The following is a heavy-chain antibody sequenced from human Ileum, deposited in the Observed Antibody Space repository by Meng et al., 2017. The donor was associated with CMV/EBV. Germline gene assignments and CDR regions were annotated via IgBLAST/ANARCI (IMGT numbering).Heavy chain of an antibody. V-gene: IGHV1-18*01. CDR2: ISAYNGNT. D-gene: IGHD2-15*01. Sequence: ASVKVSCKASGYTFSTFGISWVRQAPGQGLEWMGWISAYNGNTNYAQKFRNRVTMTTDTSTTTAYMELRSLRSDDTAVYYCAREKQGIGSSLIDYWGQGNLVTVSS. J-gene: IGHJ4*02. CDR1: GYTFSTFG. CDR3: AREKQGIGSSLIDY.